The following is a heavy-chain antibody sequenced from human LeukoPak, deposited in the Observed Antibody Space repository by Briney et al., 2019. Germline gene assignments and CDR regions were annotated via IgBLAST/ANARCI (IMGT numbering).Heavy chain of an antibody. Sequence: PGRSLRLSCAASGFTFSSYGMHWVRQAPGKGLEWVAVISYDGSNKYYANSVKGRFTISRDNAKNSLYLQMNSLRAEDTAVYYCARVPVLYYYYMDVRGKGTTVTISS. V-gene: IGHV3-30*03. CDR3: ARVPVLYYYYMDV. J-gene: IGHJ6*03. CDR2: ISYDGSNK. CDR1: GFTFSSYG.